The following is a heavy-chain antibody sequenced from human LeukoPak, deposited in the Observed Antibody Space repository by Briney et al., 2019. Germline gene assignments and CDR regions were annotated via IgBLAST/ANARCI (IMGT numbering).Heavy chain of an antibody. J-gene: IGHJ4*02. CDR3: ASLNGSGYYFDY. CDR1: GGSIGSYY. Sequence: PSETPPLTCIVSGGSIGSYYWSWIRQPPGKGLEWIGYIYYTGTTGYNPSLKSRVTISIDTSKNQFSLKLSSVTAADAAVCYCASLNGSGYYFDYWGQGTLVIVSS. D-gene: IGHD3-3*01. CDR2: IYYTGTT. V-gene: IGHV4-59*08.